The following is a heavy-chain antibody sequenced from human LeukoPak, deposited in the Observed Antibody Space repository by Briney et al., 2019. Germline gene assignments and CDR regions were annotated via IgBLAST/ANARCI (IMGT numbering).Heavy chain of an antibody. CDR1: GFTFSSYA. CDR2: ISGSGGST. D-gene: IGHD1-26*01. J-gene: IGHJ6*02. V-gene: IGHV3-23*01. CDR3: ARSVGELPYYYYGMDV. Sequence: PGGSLRLSCAASGFTFSSYAMSWVRQAPGKGLEWVSAISGSGGSTYYADSVKGRFTISRDNSKNTLYLQMGSLRAEDMAVYYCARSVGELPYYYYGMDVWGQGTTVTVSS.